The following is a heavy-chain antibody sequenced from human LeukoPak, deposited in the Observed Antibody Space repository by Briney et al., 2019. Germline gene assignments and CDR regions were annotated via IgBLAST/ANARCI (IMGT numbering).Heavy chain of an antibody. CDR1: GGSISSSSFY. CDR3: ARVDTAMASRGPAYYYYYYMDV. J-gene: IGHJ6*03. V-gene: IGHV4-39*07. D-gene: IGHD5-18*01. Sequence: SESLSLTCTVSGGSISSSSFYWGWIRQPQGKGLEWIGSIYYSGITYYNPSNKRRATISVDSAKNQFSLKLSSVTAADTAVYYCARVDTAMASRGPAYYYYYYMDVWGKGATVTVSS. CDR2: IYYSGIT.